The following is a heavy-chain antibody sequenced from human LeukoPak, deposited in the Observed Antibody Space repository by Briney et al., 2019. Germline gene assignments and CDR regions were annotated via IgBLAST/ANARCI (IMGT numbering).Heavy chain of an antibody. J-gene: IGHJ6*03. CDR2: ISYDGGNK. V-gene: IGHV3-30*18. CDR3: AKVPGYYYMDV. CDR1: GFTFSSYG. Sequence: PGGSLRLSCAASGFTFSSYGMHWVRQAPGKGLEWVAVISYDGGNKYYADSVKGRFTISRDNSKNTLYLQMNSLRAEDTAVYYCAKVPGYYYMDVWGKGTTVTVSS. D-gene: IGHD3-10*01.